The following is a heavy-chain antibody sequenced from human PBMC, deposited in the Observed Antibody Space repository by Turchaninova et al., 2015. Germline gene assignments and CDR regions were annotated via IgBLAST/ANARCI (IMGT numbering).Heavy chain of an antibody. CDR3: ARVRYAIGKGEGYFDL. J-gene: IGHJ2*01. V-gene: IGHV3-30*04. CDR1: GFTFSSYA. CDR2: ISYDGSNK. D-gene: IGHD2-8*01. Sequence: GFTFSSYAMHWVRQAPGKGLEWVAVISYDGSNKYYADSVKGRFTISRDNSKNTLYLQMNSLRAEDTAVYYCARVRYAIGKGEGYFDLWGRGTLVTVSS.